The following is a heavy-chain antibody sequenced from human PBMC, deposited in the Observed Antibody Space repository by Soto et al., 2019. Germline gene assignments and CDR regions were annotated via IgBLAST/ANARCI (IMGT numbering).Heavy chain of an antibody. Sequence: EVQLVESGGGLVQPGGSLRLSCAASGFTFSNYWMHWVRQAPGKGLVWVSRIHSDGSSTSYADSVKGRFTISRDNAKNTLYLQMNSLRAEDTALYYWARPGGSARGYALDIWGQGTVVTVSS. V-gene: IGHV3-74*01. J-gene: IGHJ3*02. CDR3: ARPGGSARGYALDI. D-gene: IGHD3-16*01. CDR2: IHSDGSST. CDR1: GFTFSNYW.